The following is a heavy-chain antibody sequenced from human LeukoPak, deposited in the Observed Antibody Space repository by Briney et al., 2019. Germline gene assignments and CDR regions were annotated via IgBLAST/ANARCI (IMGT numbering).Heavy chain of an antibody. CDR1: GFTFSNYW. Sequence: GGSLRLSCAASGFTFSNYWMTWVRQAPGKGLEWVANIKQDGREKYYVDSVKGRVTISRDNAKNSLYLQMNSLRAEDTAVYYCARTLGIAAAPTLDYWGQGTLVTVSS. V-gene: IGHV3-7*01. CDR3: ARTLGIAAAPTLDY. J-gene: IGHJ4*02. D-gene: IGHD6-13*01. CDR2: IKQDGREK.